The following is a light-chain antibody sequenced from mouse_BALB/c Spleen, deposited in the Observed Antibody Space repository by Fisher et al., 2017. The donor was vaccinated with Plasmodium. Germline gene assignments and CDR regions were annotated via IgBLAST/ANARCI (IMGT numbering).Light chain of an antibody. CDR3: CQGTHLWT. CDR1: QSLLHNYGDTY. J-gene: IGKJ1*01. V-gene: IGKV1-110*01. CDR2: KVS. Sequence: VITQTTLSLPVSLGDQASISCRSSQSLLHNYGDTYLHWYLQKPGQSPKLLIYKVSNRFSGVPDRFTGSGSGTDLTLKISRVEAEDLGLYYCCQGTHLWTFGGGTKLEIK.